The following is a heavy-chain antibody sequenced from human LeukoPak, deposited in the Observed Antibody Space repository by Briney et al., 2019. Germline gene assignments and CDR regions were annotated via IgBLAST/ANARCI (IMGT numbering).Heavy chain of an antibody. CDR1: GHTFTGHY. CDR2: INPNSGGT. V-gene: IGHV1-2*02. Sequence: ASVRVSCKASGHTFTGHYVHWVRQAPGQGLEWMGWINPNSGGTNYAQKFQGRVTMTRDTSINTAYMELSRLRSDDTAVYYCARSRGGYDDYWGQGTLVTVSS. CDR3: ARSRGGYDDY. J-gene: IGHJ4*02. D-gene: IGHD5-12*01.